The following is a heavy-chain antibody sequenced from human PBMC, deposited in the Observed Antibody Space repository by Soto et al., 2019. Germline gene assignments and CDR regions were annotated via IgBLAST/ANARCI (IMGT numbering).Heavy chain of an antibody. CDR1: GASVRSGSYY. CDR3: AREYNRLYYDSSGDNWFDP. V-gene: IGHV4-61*01. D-gene: IGHD3-22*01. J-gene: IGHJ5*02. CDR2: IYDTGTT. Sequence: PSETLSLTCTVSGASVRSGSYYWSWVRQPPGRGLEWIGYIYDTGTTNYNPSLKSRVTMSVDTSKNQFSLKLNSLTAADTAVYYCAREYNRLYYDSSGDNWFDPWGQETLVTVSS.